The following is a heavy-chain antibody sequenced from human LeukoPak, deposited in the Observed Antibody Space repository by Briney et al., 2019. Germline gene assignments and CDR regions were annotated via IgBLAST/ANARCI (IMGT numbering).Heavy chain of an antibody. D-gene: IGHD6-19*01. CDR1: GFTFSSYE. CDR2: ISSSGSTI. Sequence: GGSLRLSCAASGFTFSSYEMNWVRQAPGKGLEWVSYISSSGSTIYYADSVKGRFTISRDNAKNSLYLQMNSLRAEDTAIYFCDAVAGVFDYWGQGTQVTVSS. V-gene: IGHV3-48*03. CDR3: DAVAGVFDY. J-gene: IGHJ4*02.